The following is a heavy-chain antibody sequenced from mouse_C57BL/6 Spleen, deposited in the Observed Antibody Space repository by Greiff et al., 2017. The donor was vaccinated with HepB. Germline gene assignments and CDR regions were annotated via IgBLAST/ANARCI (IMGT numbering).Heavy chain of an antibody. J-gene: IGHJ3*01. CDR3: ARDGWLLRSWFAY. CDR1: GFTFSSYA. Sequence: EVQRVESGGGLVKPGGSLKLSCAASGFTFSSYAMSWVRQTPEKRLEWVATISDGGSYTYYPDNVKGRFTISRDNAKNNLYLQMSHLKSEDTAMYYCARDGWLLRSWFAYWGQGTLVTVSA. V-gene: IGHV5-4*01. D-gene: IGHD2-3*01. CDR2: ISDGGSYT.